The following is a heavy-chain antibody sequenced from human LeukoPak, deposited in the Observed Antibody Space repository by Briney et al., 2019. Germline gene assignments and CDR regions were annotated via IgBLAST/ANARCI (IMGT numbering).Heavy chain of an antibody. CDR3: ARDSIVRGNIGNDMDV. CDR2: ISSSGSTI. Sequence: KSGGSLRLSCAASGFTFSDYYMSWIRQAPGKGLEWLSYISSSGSTIYYADSVKGRFTVSRDNAKNSLYLQMNSLRAEDTAVYYCARDSIVRGNIGNDMDVWGEGTTVTVSS. V-gene: IGHV3-11*01. D-gene: IGHD2-8*01. J-gene: IGHJ6*03. CDR1: GFTFSDYY.